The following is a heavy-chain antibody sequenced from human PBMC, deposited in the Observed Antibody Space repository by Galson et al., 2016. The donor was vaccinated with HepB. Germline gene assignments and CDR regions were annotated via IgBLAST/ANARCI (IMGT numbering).Heavy chain of an antibody. D-gene: IGHD6-13*01. CDR2: ISYDGHNK. CDR3: VRRGGSTTSWTPFDH. V-gene: IGHV3-30*14. Sequence: SLRLSCAASGFTFSDYPMHWVRQAPGKGLEWVALISYDGHNKYYADSVKGRFTISRDNSKNTLFVQMNSLRTEDTAVYYCVRRGGSTTSWTPFDHWGQGSLVIVSS. CDR1: GFTFSDYP. J-gene: IGHJ4*02.